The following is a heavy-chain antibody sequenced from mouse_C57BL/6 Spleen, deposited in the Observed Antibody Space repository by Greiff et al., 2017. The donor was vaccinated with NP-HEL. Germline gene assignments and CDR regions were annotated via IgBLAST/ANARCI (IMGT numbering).Heavy chain of an antibody. D-gene: IGHD1-1*01. J-gene: IGHJ4*01. CDR2: INPSNGGT. V-gene: IGHV1-53*01. CDR3: ARCTTVVDAMDY. CDR1: GYTFTSYW. Sequence: QVQLQQPGTELVKPGASVKLSCKASGYTFTSYWMHWVKQRPGQGLEWIGNINPSNGGTNYNEKFKSKATLTVDKSSSTAYMQLSSLTSEDSAVYDCARCTTVVDAMDYWGQGTSVTVSS.